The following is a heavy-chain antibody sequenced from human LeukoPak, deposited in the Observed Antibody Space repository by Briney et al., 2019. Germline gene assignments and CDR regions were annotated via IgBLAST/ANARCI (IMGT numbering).Heavy chain of an antibody. Sequence: GGSLRLSCAASGFTVSSNYMSWVRQAPGKGLEWVSVIHSGGSTYYADSVKGRFTISRDNSKNTLYLQMNSLKAEDTAVYHCTRGYSGKSVYAFDIWGQGTMVTVSS. J-gene: IGHJ3*02. CDR3: TRGYSGKSVYAFDI. D-gene: IGHD1-26*01. CDR1: GFTVSSNY. CDR2: IHSGGST. V-gene: IGHV3-66*01.